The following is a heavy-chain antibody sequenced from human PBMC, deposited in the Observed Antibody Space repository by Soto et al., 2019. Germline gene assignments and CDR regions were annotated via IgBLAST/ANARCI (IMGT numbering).Heavy chain of an antibody. D-gene: IGHD3-3*01. CDR3: ARHLRFYDFWSGYYDHYDGFDI. J-gene: IGHJ3*02. V-gene: IGHV4-59*08. Sequence: QVQLQESGPGLVKPSETLSLTCTVSGGSISSYCWSWIRQPPGKGLEWIGYIYDSGSTNYNPSLKSRVTISVDTSKNQFSLKLSSVSAADTAVYYCARHLRFYDFWSGYYDHYDGFDIWGQGTMVTVSS. CDR1: GGSISSYC. CDR2: IYDSGST.